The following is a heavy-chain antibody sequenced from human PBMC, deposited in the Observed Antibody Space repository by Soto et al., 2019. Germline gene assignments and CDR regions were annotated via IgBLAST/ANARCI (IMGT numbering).Heavy chain of an antibody. CDR3: ARISSLYCSGGSPDFDY. D-gene: IGHD2-15*01. J-gene: IGHJ4*02. Sequence: SGPTPGYPTQTLTLTCTFSGFSLSTSGMCVSWIRQPPGKALEWLALIDWDDDKYYSTSLKTRLTISKDTSKNQVVLTMTNMDPVDTATYYCARISSLYCSGGSPDFDYWGQGTLVTVSS. CDR1: GFSLSTSGMC. V-gene: IGHV2-70*01. CDR2: IDWDDDK.